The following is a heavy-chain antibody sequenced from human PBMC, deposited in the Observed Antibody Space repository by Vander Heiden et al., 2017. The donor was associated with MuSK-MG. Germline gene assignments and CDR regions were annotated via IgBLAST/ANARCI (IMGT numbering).Heavy chain of an antibody. Sequence: QLQQVESGGGVVQAGRSLRLSCAACGFTLRSYATLWVRPAPGKGLKWVAVISYAGSNKYYADSVKGRFTISRANSKNTLYLQMNSLRAEDTAVYYCARDRFPTGDNSYDSSGPPGYWGQGTLVTVSS. CDR3: ARDRFPTGDNSYDSSGPPGY. CDR1: GFTLRSYA. V-gene: IGHV3-30-3*01. D-gene: IGHD3-22*01. CDR2: ISYAGSNK. J-gene: IGHJ4*02.